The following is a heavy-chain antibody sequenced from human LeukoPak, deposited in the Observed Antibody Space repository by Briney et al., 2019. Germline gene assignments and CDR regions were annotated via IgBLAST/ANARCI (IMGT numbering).Heavy chain of an antibody. CDR2: ISWDGGST. CDR3: AKDSSSWYFGMEY. CDR1: GFTFDDYA. V-gene: IGHV3-43D*03. D-gene: IGHD6-13*01. J-gene: IGHJ4*02. Sequence: GGSLRLSCAASGFTFDDYAMHWVRQAPGKGLEWVSLISWDGGSTYYADSVKGRFTISRDNSKNSLYLQMNSLRAEDTALYYCAKDSSSWYFGMEYWGQGTLVTVSS.